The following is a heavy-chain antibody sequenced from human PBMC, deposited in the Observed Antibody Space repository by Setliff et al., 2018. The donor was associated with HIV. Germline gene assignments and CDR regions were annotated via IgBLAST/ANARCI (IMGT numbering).Heavy chain of an antibody. J-gene: IGHJ4*02. CDR2: VYYTGST. V-gene: IGHV4-59*01. Sequence: SETLSLTCTLSSDSTRIYYWTWIRQPPGKGLEWSGNVYYTGSTNYNPSLKSRITISIGTSKSQFSLKLTSVAAADTAVYYCARDSGGYNYGFAVGSFDYWGQGALVTVPQ. CDR3: ARDSGGYNYGFAVGSFDY. CDR1: SDSTRIYY. D-gene: IGHD5-18*01.